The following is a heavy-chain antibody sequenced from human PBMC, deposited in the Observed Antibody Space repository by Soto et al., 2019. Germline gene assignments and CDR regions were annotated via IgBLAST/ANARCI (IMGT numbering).Heavy chain of an antibody. J-gene: IGHJ6*02. D-gene: IGHD2-2*01. Sequence: ASVKVSCKASGYTFTSYGISWVRQAPGQGLEWMGWISAYNGNTNYAQKLQGRVTMTTDTSTSTAYMELRSLRSDDTAVYYCARGGGYCSSPSCYYYGMDVWGQGTTVTVSS. V-gene: IGHV1-18*01. CDR3: ARGGGYCSSPSCYYYGMDV. CDR2: ISAYNGNT. CDR1: GYTFTSYG.